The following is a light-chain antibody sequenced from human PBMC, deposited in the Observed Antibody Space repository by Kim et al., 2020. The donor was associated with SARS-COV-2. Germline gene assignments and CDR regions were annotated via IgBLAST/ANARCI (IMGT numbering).Light chain of an antibody. CDR1: QSVSNNY. Sequence: YPGERVTLSCRASQSVSNNYLAWYQQKPGQAPRLVIYGASNRATGIPDRFSGSGSGTDFTLTISRLEPEDFAVFYCQQYGTSFFTFGGGTKVDIK. J-gene: IGKJ4*01. V-gene: IGKV3-20*01. CDR3: QQYGTSFFT. CDR2: GAS.